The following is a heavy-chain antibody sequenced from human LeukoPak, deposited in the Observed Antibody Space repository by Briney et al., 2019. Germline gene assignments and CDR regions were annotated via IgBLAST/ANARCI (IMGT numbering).Heavy chain of an antibody. CDR3: ARGVYDFWSGLIDY. CDR1: GGSFSGYY. D-gene: IGHD3-3*01. J-gene: IGHJ4*02. CDR2: INHSGST. Sequence: PSETLSLTCAVYGGSFSGYYWSWIRQPPGKGLEWIEEINHSGSTNYNPSLKSRVTISVDTSKNQFSLKLSSVTAADTAVYYCARGVYDFWSGLIDYWGQGTLVTVSS. V-gene: IGHV4-34*01.